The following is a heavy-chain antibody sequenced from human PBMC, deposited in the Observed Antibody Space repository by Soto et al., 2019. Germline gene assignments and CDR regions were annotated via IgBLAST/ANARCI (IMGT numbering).Heavy chain of an antibody. J-gene: IGHJ3*02. V-gene: IGHV3-23*01. D-gene: IGHD2-8*01. Sequence: GGSLRLSCAASGFTFSSYAMSWVRQAPGKGLEWVSAISGGGGSTYYADSVKGRFTISRDNSKNTLYLQMNSLRAEDTAVYYCAKDGVCTNGVCYTLVRGVIYDDFDIWGQGTMVTVSS. CDR1: GFTFSSYA. CDR3: AKDGVCTNGVCYTLVRGVIYDDFDI. CDR2: ISGGGGST.